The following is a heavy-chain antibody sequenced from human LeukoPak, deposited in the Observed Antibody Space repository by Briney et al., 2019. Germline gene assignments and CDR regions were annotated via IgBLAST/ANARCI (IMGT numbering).Heavy chain of an antibody. J-gene: IGHJ4*02. CDR2: IYYSGST. CDR3: ARVPPNDYDFWSGRFDY. D-gene: IGHD3-3*01. V-gene: IGHV4-31*03. Sequence: SETLSLTCTVSGGSISSGGYYWSWIRQHPGKGLEWIGYIYYSGSTYYNPSLKSRVTISVDTSKNQFSLKLSSVTAADTAVYYYARVPPNDYDFWSGRFDYWGQGTLVTVSS. CDR1: GGSISSGGYY.